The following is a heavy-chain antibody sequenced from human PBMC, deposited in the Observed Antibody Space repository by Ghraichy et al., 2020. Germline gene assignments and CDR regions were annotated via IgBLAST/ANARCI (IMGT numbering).Heavy chain of an antibody. V-gene: IGHV3-13*01. CDR2: IGTAGDT. CDR3: ARGHLLGGSGWYKGRWYFDL. Sequence: GGSLRLSCAASGFTFSSYDMHWVRQATGKGLEWVSAIGTAGDTYYPGSVKGRFTISRENAKNSLYLQMNSLRAGDTAVYYCARGHLLGGSGWYKGRWYFDLWGRGTLVTVSS. D-gene: IGHD6-19*01. CDR1: GFTFSSYD. J-gene: IGHJ2*01.